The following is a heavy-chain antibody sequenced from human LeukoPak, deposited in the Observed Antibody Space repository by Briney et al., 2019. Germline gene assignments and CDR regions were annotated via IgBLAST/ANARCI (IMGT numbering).Heavy chain of an antibody. CDR1: GGSISSSSYY. CDR3: ARGPLWDSSSWYSGTEKNWFDP. J-gene: IGHJ5*02. Sequence: SETLSLTCTVSGGSISSSSYYGGWIRQPPGKGVEWIGSIYYSGSACYNPSLKSRVNISVDTSKNQFSLKLSSGTAADTAVYYCARGPLWDSSSWYSGTEKNWFDPWGQGTLVTVSS. V-gene: IGHV4-39*07. CDR2: IYYSGSA. D-gene: IGHD6-13*01.